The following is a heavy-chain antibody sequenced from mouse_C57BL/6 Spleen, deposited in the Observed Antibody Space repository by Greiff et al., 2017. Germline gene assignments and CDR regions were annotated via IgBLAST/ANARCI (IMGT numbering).Heavy chain of an antibody. CDR2: IDPSDSYT. J-gene: IGHJ2*01. CDR3: AINGSGY. CDR1: GYTFTSYW. V-gene: IGHV1-69*01. D-gene: IGHD2-2*01. Sequence: QVQLQQPGAELVMPGASVKLSCKASGYTFTSYWMHWVKQSPGQGLEWIGEIDPSDSYTNYNQKFKGKSTLTVDKSSSTAYIQLSSLTSEDSAVYYCAINGSGYWGQGTTLTVSS.